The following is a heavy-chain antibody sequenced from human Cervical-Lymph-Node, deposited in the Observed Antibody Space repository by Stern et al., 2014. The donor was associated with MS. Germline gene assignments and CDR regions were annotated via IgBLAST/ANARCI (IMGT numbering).Heavy chain of an antibody. CDR1: GYTFTSYG. CDR2: ISAYNGNK. J-gene: IGHJ5*02. Sequence: VQLVQSGAEVKKPGASVKVSCKASGYTFTSYGISWVRQAPGQGLEWMGWISAYNGNKHYAQKLQGRVTMTTDASTSTAYMELRSLRSDDTAVYYCARTGRYCSSTSCYVLNWFDPWGQGTLVTVSS. D-gene: IGHD2-2*01. V-gene: IGHV1-18*04. CDR3: ARTGRYCSSTSCYVLNWFDP.